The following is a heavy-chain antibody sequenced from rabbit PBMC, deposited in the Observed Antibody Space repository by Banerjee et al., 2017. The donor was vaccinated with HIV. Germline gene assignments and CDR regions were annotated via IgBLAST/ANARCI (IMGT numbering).Heavy chain of an antibody. CDR1: GFSFNSNYY. J-gene: IGHJ3*01. CDR3: ARSTGYAGLGYGL. V-gene: IGHV1S40*01. Sequence: QSLEESGGDLVKPGASLTLTCTASGFSFNSNYYMCWVRQAPGKGLEWIACIDAGSSGNTYYASWAKGRFTISKTSSTTVTLQMTSLTAADTATYFCARSTGYAGLGYGLWGQGTLVTVS. CDR2: IDAGSSGNT. D-gene: IGHD4-2*01.